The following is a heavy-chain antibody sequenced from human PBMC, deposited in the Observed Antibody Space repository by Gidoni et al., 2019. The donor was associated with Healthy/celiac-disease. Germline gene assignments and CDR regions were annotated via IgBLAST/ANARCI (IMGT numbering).Heavy chain of an antibody. CDR3: AKGREVFAILGYYGMDV. J-gene: IGHJ6*02. CDR2: ISYDGSNK. V-gene: IGHV3-30*18. CDR1: GFTFRSYG. D-gene: IGHD3-10*01. Sequence: QVQLVESGGGVVQPGRSLRLSCAASGFTFRSYGMHWVRQAPGKGLEWVAVISYDGSNKYYADSVKGRFTISRDNSKNTLYLQMNSLRAEDTAVYYCAKGREVFAILGYYGMDVWGQGTTVTVSS.